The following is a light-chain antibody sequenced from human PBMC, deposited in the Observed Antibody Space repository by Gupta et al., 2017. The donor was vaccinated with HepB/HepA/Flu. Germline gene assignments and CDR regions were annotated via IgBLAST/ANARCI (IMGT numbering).Light chain of an antibody. CDR3: HQSSSLPQT. CDR1: HDIGDS. Sequence: EIVLTQSQDFQSVAPKEKVTITCLASHDIGDSLHWFQQKPDQSPNILVKYASQSFSGVPSRFSGSGSGIDFTLTINGLEAEDAATYYCHQSSSLPQTFGQGTRVEIK. J-gene: IGKJ1*01. V-gene: IGKV6-21*01. CDR2: YAS.